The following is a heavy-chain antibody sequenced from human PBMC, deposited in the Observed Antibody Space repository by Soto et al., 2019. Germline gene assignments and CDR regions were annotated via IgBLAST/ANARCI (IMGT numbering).Heavy chain of an antibody. CDR3: AREDGNSGYFDY. D-gene: IGHD4-4*01. CDR1: DGSISSYY. J-gene: IGHJ4*02. CDR2: IYYSGST. Sequence: SETLSLTCTVSDGSISSYYWSWIRQPPGKGLEWIGYIYYSGSTNYSPSLKSRVTISVDTSKNQFSLKLSSVTAADTAVYYCAREDGNSGYFDYWGQGTLVTVSS. V-gene: IGHV4-59*01.